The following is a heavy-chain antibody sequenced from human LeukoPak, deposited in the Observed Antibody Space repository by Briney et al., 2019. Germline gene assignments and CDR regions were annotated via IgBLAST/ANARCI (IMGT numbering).Heavy chain of an antibody. D-gene: IGHD3-10*01. Sequence: ASVKVSCKASGGTFSSYAISWVRQAPGQGLEWMGGIIPIFGTANYAQKFQGRVTITADKSTSTAYMELSSLRSEDTAVYYCARGPMVRGVMEKYFDYWGQGTLVTVSS. J-gene: IGHJ4*02. CDR1: GGTFSSYA. CDR2: IIPIFGTA. CDR3: ARGPMVRGVMEKYFDY. V-gene: IGHV1-69*06.